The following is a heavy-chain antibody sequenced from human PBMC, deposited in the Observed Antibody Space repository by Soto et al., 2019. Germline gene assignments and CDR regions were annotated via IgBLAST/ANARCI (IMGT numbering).Heavy chain of an antibody. D-gene: IGHD2-15*01. V-gene: IGHV4-4*02. Sequence: QVQLQESGPGLVKPSGTLSLTCAVSGASISSSDWCSWVRQPPGKGLEWIGEIYRGGSTPYNPSLESRVTISVDRSKNHVSLDQSSVTAADTAVYYCVRNGEYSLEYWGQGTLVTVSS. CDR3: VRNGEYSLEY. CDR2: IYRGGST. CDR1: GASISSSDW. J-gene: IGHJ4*02.